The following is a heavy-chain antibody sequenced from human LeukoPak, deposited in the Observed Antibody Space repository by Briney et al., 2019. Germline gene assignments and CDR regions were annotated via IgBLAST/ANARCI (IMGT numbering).Heavy chain of an antibody. V-gene: IGHV3-30*02. CDR1: GFTFSSYA. CDR3: AKSSTSQVFDY. D-gene: IGHD2-2*01. Sequence: GGSLRLSCAASGFTFSSYAMHWVRQAPGKGLEWVAVIWYGGSNKYYADSVKGRFTISRDNSKNTLYLQMNSLRAEDTAVYYCAKSSTSQVFDYWGQGTLVTVSS. J-gene: IGHJ4*02. CDR2: IWYGGSNK.